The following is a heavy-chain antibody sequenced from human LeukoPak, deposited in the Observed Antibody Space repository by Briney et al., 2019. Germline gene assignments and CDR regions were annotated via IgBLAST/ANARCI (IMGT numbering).Heavy chain of an antibody. Sequence: GASVKVSCKASGFTFTDYYLYWVRQAPGQGLEWMGRIILNGGATSYAQKFQGRVTLTRDTSISTAYMELIRQTSDDTAVYYCATDGGNHNFDYWGRGTLVTVSS. V-gene: IGHV1-2*06. CDR2: IILNGGAT. D-gene: IGHD1-14*01. J-gene: IGHJ4*02. CDR3: ATDGGNHNFDY. CDR1: GFTFTDYY.